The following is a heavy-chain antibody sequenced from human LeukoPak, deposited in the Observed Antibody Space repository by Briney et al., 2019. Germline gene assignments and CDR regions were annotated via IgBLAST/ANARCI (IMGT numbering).Heavy chain of an antibody. CDR3: ARDLRAVRGWFDP. V-gene: IGHV4-34*01. CDR1: GGSFSGYY. CDR2: INHSGST. Sequence: SETLSLTCAVYGGSFSGYYWSWIRQPPGKGLEWIGEINHSGSTNYNPSLKSRVTISLDTSKNQFSLKLSSVTAADTAVYYCARDLRAVRGWFDPWGQGTLVTVSS. D-gene: IGHD6-19*01. J-gene: IGHJ5*02.